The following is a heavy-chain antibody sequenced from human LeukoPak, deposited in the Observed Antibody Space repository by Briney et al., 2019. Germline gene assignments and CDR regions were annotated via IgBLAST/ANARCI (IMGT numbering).Heavy chain of an antibody. V-gene: IGHV4-4*02. Sequence: PSGTLSLTCAVSGDSISSSHWWSWVRQSPGRGLEWIGSISYSGTTFYTPSLKSRGTISVDTSKNQFSLKLNSLTAADTAIYYCARHSSSWYYFDYWAQGILVTVSS. J-gene: IGHJ4*02. CDR2: ISYSGTT. CDR1: GDSISSSHW. CDR3: ARHSSSWYYFDY. D-gene: IGHD6-13*01.